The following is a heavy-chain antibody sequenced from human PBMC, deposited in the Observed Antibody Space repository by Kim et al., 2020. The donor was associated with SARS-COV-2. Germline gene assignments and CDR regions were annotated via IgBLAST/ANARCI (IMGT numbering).Heavy chain of an antibody. J-gene: IGHJ4*02. CDR2: IYYSGST. CDR3: ASLAAAGDYFDY. Sequence: SETLSLTCTVSGGSISSSSYYWGWIRQPPGKGLEWIGSIYYSGSTYYNPSLKSRVTISVDTSKNQFSLKLSSVTAADTAVYYCASLAAAGDYFDYWGQGTLVTVSS. D-gene: IGHD6-13*01. V-gene: IGHV4-39*01. CDR1: GGSISSSSYY.